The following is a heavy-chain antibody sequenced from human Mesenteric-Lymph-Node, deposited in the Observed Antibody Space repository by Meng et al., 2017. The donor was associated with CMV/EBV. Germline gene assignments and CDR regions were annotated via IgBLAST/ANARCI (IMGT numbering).Heavy chain of an antibody. CDR3: ARDRGGIVVVPAAIRY. Sequence: GGSLRLSCAASGFTFSNYWMHWVRQAPGKGLVWVSRTNSDGRSTSYADSVKGRFTISRVNAKNTLYLQMNSLRAEDTAVYYCARDRGGIVVVPAAIRYWGQGTLVTVSS. CDR2: TNSDGRST. V-gene: IGHV3-74*01. J-gene: IGHJ4*02. D-gene: IGHD2-2*02. CDR1: GFTFSNYW.